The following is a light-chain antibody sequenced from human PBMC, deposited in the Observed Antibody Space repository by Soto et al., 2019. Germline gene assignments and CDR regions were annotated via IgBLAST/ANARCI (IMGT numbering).Light chain of an antibody. CDR3: QSYDRSLSGVV. Sequence: QSVLTQPPSVSGAPGQRVTISCTGSSSNIGAGYDVHWYQQLPERAPKLLIYGNTNRPSGVPDRFSGSKSDTSASLAITRLQAEDEADYYCQSYDRSLSGVVFGGGTKLTVL. V-gene: IGLV1-40*01. CDR1: SSNIGAGYD. J-gene: IGLJ2*01. CDR2: GNT.